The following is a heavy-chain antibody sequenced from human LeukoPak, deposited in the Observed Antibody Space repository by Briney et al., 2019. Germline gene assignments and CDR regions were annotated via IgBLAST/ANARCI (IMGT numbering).Heavy chain of an antibody. CDR2: IVVGSGNT. J-gene: IGHJ4*02. D-gene: IGHD3-10*01. CDR3: AADRMGFGELLGY. V-gene: IGHV1-58*02. Sequence: SVKVSCKASGFTFTISAMQWVRQARGQRLEWIGWIVVGSGNTNYAQKFQERVTITRDMSTSTAYMELSSLRSEDTAVYYCAADRMGFGELLGYWGQGTLVTVSS. CDR1: GFTFTISA.